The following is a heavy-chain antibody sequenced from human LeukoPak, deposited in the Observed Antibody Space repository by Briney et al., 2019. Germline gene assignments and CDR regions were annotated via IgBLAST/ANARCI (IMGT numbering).Heavy chain of an antibody. Sequence: ASVKVSCKASGYTFTSYGISWVRQAPGQGLEWMGWISAYNGNTNYAQKLQGRVTMTTDTSTSTAYMELRSLRSDDTAVYYCARDSGIFGVVIMTESDYWGQGTLVTVSS. D-gene: IGHD3-3*01. J-gene: IGHJ4*02. CDR1: GYTFTSYG. CDR3: ARDSGIFGVVIMTESDY. V-gene: IGHV1-18*01. CDR2: ISAYNGNT.